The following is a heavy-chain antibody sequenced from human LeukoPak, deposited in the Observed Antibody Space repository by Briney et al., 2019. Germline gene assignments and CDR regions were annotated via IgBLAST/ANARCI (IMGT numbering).Heavy chain of an antibody. V-gene: IGHV4-59*08. CDR3: ARHDGRYSSGWDFDY. CDR1: GGSISTYY. CDR2: IYYSGST. J-gene: IGHJ4*02. Sequence: SETLSLTCTVSGGSISTYYWSWIRQPPGKGLEWIGCIYYSGSTNYNPSLKSRVTISVDTSKNQFSLKLNSVTAADTAVYYCARHDGRYSSGWDFDYWGQGTLVTVSS. D-gene: IGHD6-19*01.